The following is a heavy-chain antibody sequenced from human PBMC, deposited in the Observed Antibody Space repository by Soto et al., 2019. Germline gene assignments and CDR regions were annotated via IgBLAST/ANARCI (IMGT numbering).Heavy chain of an antibody. CDR3: ARLRWYYDSSGYDYYYYGMDV. V-gene: IGHV5-51*01. CDR1: GYSFTSYW. Sequence: GESLKISCKGSGYSFTSYWIGWVRQMPGKGLEWMGIIYPGDSDTRYSPSFQGQVTISADKSISTAYLQWSSLKASDTAMYYCARLRWYYDSSGYDYYYYGMDVWGQGTTVTVSS. D-gene: IGHD3-22*01. CDR2: IYPGDSDT. J-gene: IGHJ6*02.